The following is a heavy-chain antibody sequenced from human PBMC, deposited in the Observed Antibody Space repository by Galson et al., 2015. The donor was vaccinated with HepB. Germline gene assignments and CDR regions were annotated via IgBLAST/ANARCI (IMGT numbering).Heavy chain of an antibody. Sequence: VRQAPGQGLEWMGWISAYNGNTNYAQKLQGRVTMTTDTSTSTAYMELRSLRSDDTAVYYCARVKGGYYDSSGYYPTEYFQHWGQGTLVTVSS. CDR3: ARVKGGYYDSSGYYPTEYFQH. D-gene: IGHD3-22*01. J-gene: IGHJ1*01. CDR2: ISAYNGNT. V-gene: IGHV1-18*01.